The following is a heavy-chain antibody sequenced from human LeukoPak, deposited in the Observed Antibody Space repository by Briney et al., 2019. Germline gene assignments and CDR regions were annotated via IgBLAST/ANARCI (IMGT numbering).Heavy chain of an antibody. V-gene: IGHV4-30-4*08. D-gene: IGHD3-10*01. CDR1: GGSISSDDYY. CDR2: IYYSGST. J-gene: IGHJ6*03. Sequence: KASETLSLTCTVSGGSISSDDYYWSWIRQPPGKGLEWIGYIYYSGSTYYNPSLKSRVTISVDTSKNQFSLKLSFVTAADTAVYYCARVHYGSGSLYYYYYYMDVWGKGTTVTVSS. CDR3: ARVHYGSGSLYYYYYYMDV.